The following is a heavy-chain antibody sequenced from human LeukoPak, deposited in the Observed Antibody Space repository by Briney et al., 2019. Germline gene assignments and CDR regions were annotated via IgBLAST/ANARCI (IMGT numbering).Heavy chain of an antibody. D-gene: IGHD3-22*01. J-gene: IGHJ3*02. CDR1: GGSISSGSYY. CDR2: IYTSGST. V-gene: IGHV4-61*02. CDR3: ARGSYYYLSAFDI. Sequence: SETLSLTCTVSGGSISSGSYYWSWIRQPAGKGLEWIGRIYTSGSTNYNPSLKSRVTISVDTSKNQFSLKLSSVTAADTAVYYCARGSYYYLSAFDIWGQGTMVTVSS.